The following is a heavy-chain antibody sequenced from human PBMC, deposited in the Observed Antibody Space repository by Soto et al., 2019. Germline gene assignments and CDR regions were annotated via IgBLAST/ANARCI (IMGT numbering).Heavy chain of an antibody. CDR2: INPSGGST. CDR1: GYIFTNHY. CDR3: ARADYYDSSGFYYDC. J-gene: IGHJ4*02. Sequence: QVQLVQSGAEVKKPGASVKVSCKASGYIFTNHYIHWVRQAPGQGLEWMGIINPSGGSTNYLQKFQGRIPMTRDTSTSTVYMELSNLRSEDTAVYFCARADYYDSSGFYYDCWGQGTLVTVSS. V-gene: IGHV1-46*01. D-gene: IGHD3-22*01.